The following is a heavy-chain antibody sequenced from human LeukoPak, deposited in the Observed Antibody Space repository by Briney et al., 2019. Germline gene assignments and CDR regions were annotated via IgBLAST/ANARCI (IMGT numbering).Heavy chain of an antibody. CDR1: VFTLSVFA. V-gene: IGHV3-73*01. Sequence: GGSLKLSRAPSVFTLSVFAMQWGRQASGKGLEWVGRIRSKANSYATAYASPVKGRFTISRDDSKNTAYLQMNRLKTEDTAVYYFTRHTDIVLMVYAGYYYDGMDVWGQGTTVTVSS. D-gene: IGHD2-8*01. CDR2: IRSKANSYAT. CDR3: TRHTDIVLMVYAGYYYDGMDV. J-gene: IGHJ6*02.